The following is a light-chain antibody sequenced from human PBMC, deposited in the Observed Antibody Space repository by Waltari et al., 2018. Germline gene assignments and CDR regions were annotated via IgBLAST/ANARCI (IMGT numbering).Light chain of an antibody. V-gene: IGKV3-20*01. J-gene: IGKJ1*01. CDR1: HSLSIY. CDR2: HAS. Sequence: EIVLTQSPGSLSLSPGERATRSCSASHSLSIYLAWYQQKPGRAPRLLLYHASSRATGVPDRFSGSGSGTDFSLTISRLEPEDFAVYYCQHYVSLPVTFGQGTKVEIK. CDR3: QHYVSLPVT.